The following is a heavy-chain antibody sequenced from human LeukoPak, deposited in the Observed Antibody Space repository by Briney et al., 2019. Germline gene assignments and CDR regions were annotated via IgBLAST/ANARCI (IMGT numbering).Heavy chain of an antibody. CDR3: ASYYGSGSYTFGAFDI. CDR1: GGSFSGYY. V-gene: IGHV4-34*01. D-gene: IGHD3-10*01. CDR2: INHSGST. Sequence: SETLSLTCAVYGGSFSGYYWSWIRQPPGKGLEWIGEINHSGSTNYNPSLKSRVTISVDTSKNQFSLKLSSVTAADTAVYYCASYYGSGSYTFGAFDIWGQGTMVTVSS. J-gene: IGHJ3*02.